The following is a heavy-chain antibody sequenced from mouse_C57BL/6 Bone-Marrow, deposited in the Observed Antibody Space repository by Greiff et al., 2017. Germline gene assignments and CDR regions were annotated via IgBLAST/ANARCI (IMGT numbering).Heavy chain of an antibody. Sequence: QVQLQQSGAELVKPGASVKISCKASGYAFSSYWMNWVKQRPGTGLEWIGQIYPGDGDPNYNGKFKGKATLTVANSSSTASLQLSRLTSYDSAVYFCASNWYTWFAYWGQGTLVTVSA. CDR3: ASNWYTWFAY. J-gene: IGHJ3*01. D-gene: IGHD4-1*01. CDR2: IYPGDGDP. CDR1: GYAFSSYW. V-gene: IGHV1-80*01.